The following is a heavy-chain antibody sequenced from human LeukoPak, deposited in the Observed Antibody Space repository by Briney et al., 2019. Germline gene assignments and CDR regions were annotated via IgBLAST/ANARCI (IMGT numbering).Heavy chain of an antibody. CDR2: IYYSGST. D-gene: IGHD6-19*01. Sequence: SETLSLTCTVSGGSISSYYWSWIRQPPGNGLEWIGYIYYSGSTNYNPSLKSRVTISVDTSKNQFSLKLSSVTAADTAVYYCARHRGGYSSGWYYSYYFDYWGQGTLVTVSS. CDR1: GGSISSYY. V-gene: IGHV4-59*08. CDR3: ARHRGGYSSGWYYSYYFDY. J-gene: IGHJ4*02.